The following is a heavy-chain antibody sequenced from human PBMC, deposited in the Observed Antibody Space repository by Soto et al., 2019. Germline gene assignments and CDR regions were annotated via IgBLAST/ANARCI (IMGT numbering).Heavy chain of an antibody. Sequence: PSETLSLTCTVSGGSISSSSYYWGWIRQPPGKGLEWIGSIYYSGSTYYNPSLKSRVTISVDTSKNQFSLKLSSVTAADTAVYYCARHRGYDIFAAPNWFDPWGQGTLVTVSS. CDR3: ARHRGYDIFAAPNWFDP. CDR2: IYYSGST. V-gene: IGHV4-39*01. CDR1: GGSISSSSYY. D-gene: IGHD3-9*01. J-gene: IGHJ5*02.